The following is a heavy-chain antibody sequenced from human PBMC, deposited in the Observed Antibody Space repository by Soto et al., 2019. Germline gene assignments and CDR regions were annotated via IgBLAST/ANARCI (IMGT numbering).Heavy chain of an antibody. CDR1: GGSISSGGYY. CDR2: IYYSGST. CDR3: ARGDYGDYYWYFDL. Sequence: QVQLQESGPGLVKPSQTLSLICTVSGGSISSGGYYWSWIRQHPGKGLEWIGYIYYSGSTYYNPSLKSRVTISVDTSKNQFSLKLSSVTAADTAVYYCARGDYGDYYWYFDLWGRGTLVTVSS. D-gene: IGHD4-17*01. V-gene: IGHV4-31*03. J-gene: IGHJ2*01.